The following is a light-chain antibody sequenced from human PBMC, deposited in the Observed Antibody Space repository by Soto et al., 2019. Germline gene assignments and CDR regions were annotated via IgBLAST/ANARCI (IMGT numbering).Light chain of an antibody. CDR3: QQYNSYSRAWT. Sequence: DIQMTQSPSSLSASVGDRVTITCRASLPISSWLAWYQQKPGKAPKLLIYDASNLESGVPSRFSGSGSGTEFTLTISSLQPDDFATYYCQQYNSYSRAWTFGQGTKVDI. J-gene: IGKJ1*01. V-gene: IGKV1-5*01. CDR1: LPISSW. CDR2: DAS.